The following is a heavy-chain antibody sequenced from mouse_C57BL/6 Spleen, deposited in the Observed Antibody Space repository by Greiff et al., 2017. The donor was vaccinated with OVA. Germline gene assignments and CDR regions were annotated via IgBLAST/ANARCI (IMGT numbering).Heavy chain of an antibody. CDR1: GFTFSDYY. CDR2: INYDGSST. D-gene: IGHD2-1*01. J-gene: IGHJ2*01. CDR3: AREGFYGNYDY. V-gene: IGHV5-16*01. Sequence: EVMLVESEGGLVQPGSSMKLSCTASGFTFSDYYMAWVRQVPEKGLEWVANINYDGSSTYYLDSLKSRFIISRDNAKNILYLQMSSLKSEDTATYYCAREGFYGNYDYWGQGTTLTVSS.